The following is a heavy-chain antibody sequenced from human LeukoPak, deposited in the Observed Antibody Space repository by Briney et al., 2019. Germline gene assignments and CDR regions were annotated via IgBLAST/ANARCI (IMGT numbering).Heavy chain of an antibody. J-gene: IGHJ4*02. D-gene: IGHD1-26*01. CDR2: ISTHNGDT. CDR1: VYTFPNSG. V-gene: IGHV1-18*01. CDR3: ARGRGSTSRY. Sequence: ASVRVSSMPSVYTFPNSGISCVRPAPGQGGEWMGWISTHNGDTNYAQNLQDRVTMTTDTSTSTAYMELRSLRSDDTAVYYCARGRGSTSRYWGQGTLVTVSS.